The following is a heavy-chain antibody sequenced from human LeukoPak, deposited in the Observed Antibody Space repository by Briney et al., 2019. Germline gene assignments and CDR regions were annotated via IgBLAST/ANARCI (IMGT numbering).Heavy chain of an antibody. J-gene: IGHJ4*02. CDR2: IYHSGST. CDR3: ARHKTPRSSGYYY. V-gene: IGHV4-38-2*01. CDR1: GYSISSGYY. Sequence: SETLSLTCAVSGYSISSGYYWGSIRQPPVKGLEWIGSIYHSGSTYYNPSLKSRVTISVDTSKNQFSLKLSSVTAADTAVYYCARHKTPRSSGYYYWGQGTLVTVSS. D-gene: IGHD3-22*01.